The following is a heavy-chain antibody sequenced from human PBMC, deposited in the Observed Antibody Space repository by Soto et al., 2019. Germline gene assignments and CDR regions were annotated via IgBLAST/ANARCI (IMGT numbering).Heavy chain of an antibody. CDR3: GRVEGSSYYVRHGC. Sequence: PSETLSLTCTVSGGSISSGSYHWSWIRQHPGKGLEWIGNIYYSGSSYYNPSLKGRATISIDTSKDQFSLRLVSVTAADTAVYYCGRVEGSSYYVRHGCWGRGTLVTVS. V-gene: IGHV4-31*03. J-gene: IGHJ4*02. CDR1: GGSISSGSYH. D-gene: IGHD6-13*01. CDR2: IYYSGSS.